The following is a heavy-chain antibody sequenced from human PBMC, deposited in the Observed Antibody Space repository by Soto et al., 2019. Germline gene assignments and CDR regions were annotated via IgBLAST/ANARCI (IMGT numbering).Heavy chain of an antibody. D-gene: IGHD2-2*01. CDR3: ARKGGYCSSTSCLVVRGRVDYYGMDV. CDR1: GGSISSYY. V-gene: IGHV4-59*12. CDR2: IYYSGST. J-gene: IGHJ6*02. Sequence: ASETLSLTCTVSGGSISSYYWSWIRQPPGKGLEWIGYIYYSGSTNYNPSLKSRVTISVDTSKNQFSLKLSSVTAADTAVYYCARKGGYCSSTSCLVVRGRVDYYGMDVWGQGTTVTVSS.